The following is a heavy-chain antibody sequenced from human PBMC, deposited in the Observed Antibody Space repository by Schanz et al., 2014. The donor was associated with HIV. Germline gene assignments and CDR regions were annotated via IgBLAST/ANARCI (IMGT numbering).Heavy chain of an antibody. Sequence: VQLVESGGGVVQPGRSQRLSCAASGFTFRSYGMHWVRQGPGKGLEWVAFISYDGSNKYYADSVKGRFTISRDNSKNTLCLQMNSLRGEDTAVYYCARVANWDYYGMDVWGRGTTVTVSS. CDR1: GFTFRSYG. V-gene: IGHV3-30*03. CDR2: ISYDGSNK. J-gene: IGHJ6*02. CDR3: ARVANWDYYGMDV. D-gene: IGHD3-16*01.